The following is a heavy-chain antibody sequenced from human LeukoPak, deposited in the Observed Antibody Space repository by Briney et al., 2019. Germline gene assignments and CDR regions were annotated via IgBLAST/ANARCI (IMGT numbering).Heavy chain of an antibody. CDR1: GGSISSYY. J-gene: IGHJ6*02. CDR2: IYHSGST. D-gene: IGHD2-2*01. CDR3: ASPARYCSSTSCHQRSHSYYYYGMDV. Sequence: PSETLSLTCTVSGGSISSYYWSWIRQPPGKGLEWIGSIYHSGSTYYNPSLKSRVTISVDTSKNQFSLKLSSVTAADTAVYYCASPARYCSSTSCHQRSHSYYYYGMDVWGQGTTVTVSS. V-gene: IGHV4-59*08.